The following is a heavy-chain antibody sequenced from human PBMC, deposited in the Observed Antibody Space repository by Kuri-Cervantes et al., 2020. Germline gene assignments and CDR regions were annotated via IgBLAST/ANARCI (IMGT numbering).Heavy chain of an antibody. D-gene: IGHD6-19*01. CDR2: ISAYNGNT. V-gene: IGHV1-18*04. CDR3: ARIYSSGWSAALDY. J-gene: IGHJ4*02. CDR1: GYTFTGYY. Sequence: ASVKVSCKASGYTFTGYYMHWVRQAPGQGLEWMGWISAYNGNTNYAQKLQGRVTMTTDTSTSTAYMELRSLRSDDTAVYYCARIYSSGWSAALDYWGQGTLVTVSS.